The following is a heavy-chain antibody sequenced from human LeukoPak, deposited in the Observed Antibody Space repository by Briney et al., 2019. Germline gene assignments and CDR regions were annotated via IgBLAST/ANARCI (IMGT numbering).Heavy chain of an antibody. CDR3: ASELPYYYLWAFDI. J-gene: IGHJ3*02. D-gene: IGHD3-3*01. CDR2: ISSSSSTI. Sequence: QPGGSLRLSCAASGFTFSSYSMNWVRQAPGKWLEWVSYISSSSSTIYYADSVKGRFTISRDNAKNSLYLQMNSLRAEDTAVYYCASELPYYYLWAFDIWGQGTMVTVSS. CDR1: GFTFSSYS. V-gene: IGHV3-48*01.